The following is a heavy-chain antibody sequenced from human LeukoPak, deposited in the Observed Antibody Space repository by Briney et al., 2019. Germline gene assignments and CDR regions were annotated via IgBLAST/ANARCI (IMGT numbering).Heavy chain of an antibody. Sequence: ASVKVSCKASGYTFTSYGISGVRQAPGQGLEWMGWISVYNGNTNYAQKLQGRVTMTTDTSTSTAYMELRSLRSDDTAVYYCARDQLSRGVWFDPWGQGTLVTVSS. CDR1: GYTFTSYG. CDR2: ISVYNGNT. V-gene: IGHV1-18*01. CDR3: ARDQLSRGVWFDP. J-gene: IGHJ5*02. D-gene: IGHD1-1*01.